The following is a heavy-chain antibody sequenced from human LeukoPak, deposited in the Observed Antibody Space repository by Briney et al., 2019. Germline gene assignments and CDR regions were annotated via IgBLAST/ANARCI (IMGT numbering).Heavy chain of an antibody. V-gene: IGHV1-24*01. D-gene: IGHD4-17*01. CDR1: GYTLTELS. CDR2: FDPEDGET. J-gene: IGHJ3*02. CDR3: ATGPIGDYVQGSAAQGFDI. Sequence: ASVKVSCKVSGYTLTELSMHWVRQAPGKRLEGMGGFDPEDGETIYAQKFQGRVTMTQDTSTDTAYMELSSLRSEDTAVYYCATGPIGDYVQGSAAQGFDIWGQGTMVTVSS.